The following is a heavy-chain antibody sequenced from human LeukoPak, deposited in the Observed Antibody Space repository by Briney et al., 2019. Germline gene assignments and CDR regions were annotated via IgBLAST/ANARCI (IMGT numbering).Heavy chain of an antibody. Sequence: SETLSLTCTVSGGSIDSRSYYWDWIRQAPGKGLEWIGTIYHSGSTEYNPSLKSRVAIFVDTSKNHFSLILHSVAAADTAVYYCARRSEFDNTHYHYFDYWGQGALVTVSS. D-gene: IGHD2-15*01. CDR1: GGSIDSRSYY. J-gene: IGHJ4*02. V-gene: IGHV4-39*02. CDR2: IYHSGST. CDR3: ARRSEFDNTHYHYFDY.